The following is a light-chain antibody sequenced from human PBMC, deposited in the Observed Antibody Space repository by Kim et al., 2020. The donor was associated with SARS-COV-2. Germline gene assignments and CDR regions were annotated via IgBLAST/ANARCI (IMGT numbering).Light chain of an antibody. V-gene: IGKV1-17*03. CDR3: LLHKIYPYT. CDR1: QGISDS. Sequence: DIQMTQSPSAMSASVGDRVTITCRASQGISDSLAWFQQTPGKVPKRLISAASNLQSGVPSRFSGSGSGTEFTLTISSLQPEDFATYYCLLHKIYPYTFGQGTMLQI. CDR2: AAS. J-gene: IGKJ2*01.